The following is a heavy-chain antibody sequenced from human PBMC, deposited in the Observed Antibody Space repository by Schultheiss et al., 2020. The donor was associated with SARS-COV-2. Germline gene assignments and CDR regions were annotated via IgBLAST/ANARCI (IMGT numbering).Heavy chain of an antibody. CDR1: GFTFSSYA. CDR3: ARTIFGVVIIGPVY. V-gene: IGHV3-30*01. Sequence: GGSLRLSCAASGFTFSSYAMHWVRQAPGKGLEWVAVISYDGSNKYYADSVKGRFTISRDNSKNTLYLQMNSLRAEDTAVYYCARTIFGVVIIGPVYWGQGTLVTVSS. D-gene: IGHD3-3*01. J-gene: IGHJ4*02. CDR2: ISYDGSNK.